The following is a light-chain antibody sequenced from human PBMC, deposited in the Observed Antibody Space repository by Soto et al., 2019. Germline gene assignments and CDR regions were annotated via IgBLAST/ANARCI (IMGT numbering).Light chain of an antibody. V-gene: IGKV1-39*01. Sequence: DIQMTQSPSSLPASVGDRVTITCRASQTIDTYLNWYQQKPGNAPKVLIYVASRLHTGVPSRFTGSGSGTDFTLTITSLQPEDFATYFCQQRYTTPWTFGQGTKVDIK. J-gene: IGKJ1*01. CDR1: QTIDTY. CDR3: QQRYTTPWT. CDR2: VAS.